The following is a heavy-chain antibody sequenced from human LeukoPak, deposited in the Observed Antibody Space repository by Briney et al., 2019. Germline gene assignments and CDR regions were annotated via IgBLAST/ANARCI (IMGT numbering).Heavy chain of an antibody. Sequence: GGSLRLSCAASGVTFSRYWMSWGRQAPGEGGERVADIKEDGSEKNYVDSVKGRFTIYRDNAKKRVSLQLSSLPAEDTAVYYCARAPGYSAFDVSGRGAMVIVSS. CDR3: ARAPGYSAFDV. V-gene: IGHV3-7*01. CDR2: IKEDGSEK. CDR1: GVTFSRYW. J-gene: IGHJ3*01. D-gene: IGHD5-18*01.